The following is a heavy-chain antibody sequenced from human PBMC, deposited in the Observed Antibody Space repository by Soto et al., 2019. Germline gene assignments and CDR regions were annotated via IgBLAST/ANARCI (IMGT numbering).Heavy chain of an antibody. D-gene: IGHD1-26*01. J-gene: IGHJ4*02. Sequence: ASVKVSCKDSGYTFTSYAMHFVRQDPGQRLEWMGWINAGNGNTKYSQKFQGRVTITRDTSARTAYMELSSLRSEDTAVYYCARAVRELVPYIGYWGQGTLVTVSS. V-gene: IGHV1-3*01. CDR3: ARAVRELVPYIGY. CDR2: INAGNGNT. CDR1: GYTFTSYA.